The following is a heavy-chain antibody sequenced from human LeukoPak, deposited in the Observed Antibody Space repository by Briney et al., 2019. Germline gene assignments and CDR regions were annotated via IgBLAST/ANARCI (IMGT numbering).Heavy chain of an antibody. V-gene: IGHV4-4*09. Sequence: SETLCLTCAVSGGSISSYYWSWIRQPPGKGLEWIGYIYTSGSTNYNPSLKSRVTISVDTSKNQFYLKLNSVTAADTAVYYCARHSLSTSSIYCYYYMDVWGKGTTVTVSS. CDR3: ARHSLSTSSIYCYYYMDV. CDR2: IYTSGST. D-gene: IGHD2-2*01. CDR1: GGSISSYY. J-gene: IGHJ6*03.